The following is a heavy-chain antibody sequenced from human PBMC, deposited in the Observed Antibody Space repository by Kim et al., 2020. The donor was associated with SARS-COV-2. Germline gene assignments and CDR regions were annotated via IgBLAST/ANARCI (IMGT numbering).Heavy chain of an antibody. CDR3: ARGPSDTAMDPVDY. CDR1: GGTFSSYA. D-gene: IGHD5-18*01. V-gene: IGHV1-69*13. Sequence: SVKVSCKASGGTFSSYAISWVRQAPGQGLEWMGGIIPIFGTANYAQKFQGRVTITADESTSTAYMELSSLRSEDTAVYYCARGPSDTAMDPVDYWGQGTLVTVSS. J-gene: IGHJ4*02. CDR2: IIPIFGTA.